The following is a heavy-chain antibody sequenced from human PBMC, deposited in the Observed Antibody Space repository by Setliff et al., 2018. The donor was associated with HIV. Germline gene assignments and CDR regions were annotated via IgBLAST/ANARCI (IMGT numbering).Heavy chain of an antibody. CDR3: VRDNYYFDNSGYPVDAFDI. J-gene: IGHJ3*02. CDR2: VGAVGGPT. V-gene: IGHV3-23*01. Sequence: GGSLRLSCAAPGFTFSTYAMGWVRQAPGKGLEWVSTVGAVGGPTHYAESVKGRFTISKDNSKNTLYLQMNSLRTEDTAVYYCVRDNYYFDNSGYPVDAFDIWGQGTMVTVSS. CDR1: GFTFSTYA. D-gene: IGHD3-22*01.